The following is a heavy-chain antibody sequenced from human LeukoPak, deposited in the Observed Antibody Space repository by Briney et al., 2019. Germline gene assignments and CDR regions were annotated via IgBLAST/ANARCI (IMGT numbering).Heavy chain of an antibody. D-gene: IGHD2-2*01. J-gene: IGHJ6*03. CDR1: GGTFSSYA. CDR3: AFAKEYCSSTSCPLHYYYYMDV. Sequence: SVKVSCKASGGTFSSYAISWVRQAPGQGLEWMGGIIPIFGTANYAQKFQGRVTITTDESTSTAYMELSSLRSEDTAVYYCAFAKEYCSSTSCPLHYYYYMDVWGKGTTVTVSS. CDR2: IIPIFGTA. V-gene: IGHV1-69*05.